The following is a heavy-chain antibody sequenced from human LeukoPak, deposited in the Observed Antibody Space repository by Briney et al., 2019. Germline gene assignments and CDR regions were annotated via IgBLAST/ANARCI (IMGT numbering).Heavy chain of an antibody. J-gene: IGHJ6*02. Sequence: SQTLSLTCAVSGGSISSGGYSWSWIRQPPGKGLEWIGYIYHSGSTYYNPSLKSRVTISVDRSKNQFSLKLSSVTAADTAVYYCARGAAPQYYYYYGMDVWGQGTTVTVSS. D-gene: IGHD6-25*01. V-gene: IGHV4-30-2*01. CDR3: ARGAAPQYYYYYGMDV. CDR1: GGSISSGGYS. CDR2: IYHSGST.